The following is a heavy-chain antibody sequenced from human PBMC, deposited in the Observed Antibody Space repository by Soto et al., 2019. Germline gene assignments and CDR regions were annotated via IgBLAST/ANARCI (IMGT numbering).Heavy chain of an antibody. Sequence: GSVNVSCKASGYTFTSYGISWVRQAPGQGLEWMGWISAYNGDTNYAQKLQGRVTMTTDTSTSTAYMELRSLRSDDTAVYYCARDVTYYYHSSGFGEYWGKGTLVTLSS. V-gene: IGHV1-18*01. D-gene: IGHD3-22*01. CDR1: GYTFTSYG. CDR2: ISAYNGDT. CDR3: ARDVTYYYHSSGFGEY. J-gene: IGHJ4*02.